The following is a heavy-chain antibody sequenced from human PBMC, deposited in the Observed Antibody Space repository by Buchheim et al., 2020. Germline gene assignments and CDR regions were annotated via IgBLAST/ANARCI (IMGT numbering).Heavy chain of an antibody. V-gene: IGHV4-34*01. CDR1: GGSFSGYY. CDR2: ISHSGGT. D-gene: IGHD4-11*01. CDR3: ARGSTDYSACAVFDY. J-gene: IGHJ4*02. Sequence: QVQLQQWGAGLLKPSETLSLTCAVYGGSFSGYYWTWIRQPPGKGLEWLGEISHSGGTNYNPSLMSRVTISVDTSKKQFSLELSSVTAADTAVYYCARGSTDYSACAVFDYWGQGT.